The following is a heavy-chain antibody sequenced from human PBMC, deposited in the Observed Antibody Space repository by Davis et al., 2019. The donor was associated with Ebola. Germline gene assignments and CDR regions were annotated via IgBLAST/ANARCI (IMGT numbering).Heavy chain of an antibody. Sequence: GESLKISYAASGFTFSSYSMNWVRQAPGKGLEWVSSISSSSSYIYYADSVKGRFTISRDNAKNSLYLQMNSLRAEETAVYYCARDTVDTAMVYVYYFDYWGQGTLVTVSS. V-gene: IGHV3-21*04. D-gene: IGHD5-18*01. CDR2: ISSSSSYI. J-gene: IGHJ4*02. CDR1: GFTFSSYS. CDR3: ARDTVDTAMVYVYYFDY.